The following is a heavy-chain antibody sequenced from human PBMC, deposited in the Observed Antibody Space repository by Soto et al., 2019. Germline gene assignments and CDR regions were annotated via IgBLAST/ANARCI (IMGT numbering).Heavy chain of an antibody. Sequence: SVKVSCKASGFTFTSSAVQWVRQARGQRLEWIGWIVVGSGNTNYAQKFQERVTITRDMSTSTAYMELSSPRSEDTAVYYCAAIIPYYSSNPIDYWGQGTLVTVSS. CDR2: IVVGSGNT. D-gene: IGHD6-13*01. V-gene: IGHV1-58*01. CDR1: GFTFTSSA. J-gene: IGHJ4*02. CDR3: AAIIPYYSSNPIDY.